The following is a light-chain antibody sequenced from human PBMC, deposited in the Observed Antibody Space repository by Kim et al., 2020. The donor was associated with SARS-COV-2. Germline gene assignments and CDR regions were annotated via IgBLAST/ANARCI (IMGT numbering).Light chain of an antibody. CDR2: DDT. Sequence: YVSWYQQVPGTAPKLLIYDDTKRPSGIPDRFAGSRSGTSAALAITGLQTGDEADYYCASWDTSLTTWVFGGGTQLTVL. CDR3: ASWDTSLTTWV. CDR1: Y. J-gene: IGLJ3*02. V-gene: IGLV1-51*01.